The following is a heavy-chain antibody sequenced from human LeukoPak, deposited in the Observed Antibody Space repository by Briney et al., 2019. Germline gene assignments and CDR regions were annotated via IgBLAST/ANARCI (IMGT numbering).Heavy chain of an antibody. Sequence: GGSLRLSCAASGFTFSSYGMHWVRQAPGKGLEWVAFIRYDGSNKYYADSVKGRFTISRDNSKNTLYLQMNSLRAEDTAVYYCARESTPSSTRAYGMDVWGQGTTVTVSS. CDR1: GFTFSSYG. CDR2: IRYDGSNK. V-gene: IGHV3-30*02. CDR3: ARESTPSSTRAYGMDV. D-gene: IGHD2-2*01. J-gene: IGHJ6*02.